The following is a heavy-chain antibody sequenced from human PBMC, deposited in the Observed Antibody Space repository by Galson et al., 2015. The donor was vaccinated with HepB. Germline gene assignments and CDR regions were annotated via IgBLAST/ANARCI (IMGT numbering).Heavy chain of an antibody. Sequence: SCAASGFTFSSYAMSWVRQAPGKGLEWVSAISGSGGSTYYADSVKGRFTISRDNSKNTLYLQMNSLRAEDTAVYYCAKTVAVVTATELDYWGQGTLVTVSS. CDR2: ISGSGGST. V-gene: IGHV3-23*01. CDR1: GFTFSSYA. J-gene: IGHJ4*02. D-gene: IGHD2-21*02. CDR3: AKTVAVVTATELDY.